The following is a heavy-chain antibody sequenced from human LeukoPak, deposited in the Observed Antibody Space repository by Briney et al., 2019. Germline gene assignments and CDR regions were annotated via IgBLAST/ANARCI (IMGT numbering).Heavy chain of an antibody. J-gene: IGHJ4*02. CDR2: ISAYNGNT. D-gene: IGHD3-9*01. Sequence: ASVKVSCKASGDTFTGYYMHWVRQAPGQGLEWMGWISAYNGNTNYAQKLQGRGTMTTDTSTSTAYMELRSLRSDDTAVYYCARCYDILTGYPYFDYWGQGTLVTVSS. CDR1: GDTFTGYY. V-gene: IGHV1-18*04. CDR3: ARCYDILTGYPYFDY.